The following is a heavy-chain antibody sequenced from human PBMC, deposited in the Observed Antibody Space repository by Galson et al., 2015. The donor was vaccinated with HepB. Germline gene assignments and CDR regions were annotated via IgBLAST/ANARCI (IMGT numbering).Heavy chain of an antibody. CDR2: INAGNGNT. D-gene: IGHD3-3*01. CDR3: ARYYRSGYYIWRGDCFDY. Sequence: SVKVSCKASGYTFTSYAMHWVRQAPGQRLEWMGWINAGNGNTKYSQKFQGRVTITRDTSASTAYMELSSLRSEDTAVYYCARYYRSGYYIWRGDCFDYWGQGTLVTVSS. V-gene: IGHV1-3*01. CDR1: GYTFTSYA. J-gene: IGHJ4*02.